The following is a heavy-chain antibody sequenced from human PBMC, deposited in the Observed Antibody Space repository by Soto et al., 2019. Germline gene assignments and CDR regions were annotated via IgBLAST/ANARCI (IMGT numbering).Heavy chain of an antibody. CDR1: GGSIRNVY. CDR3: ARAHAPTLPFDY. D-gene: IGHD2-15*01. J-gene: IGHJ4*01. V-gene: IGHV4-59*01. Sequence: ETLSLTCTVSGGSIRNVYWSWIRQAPGKGLEWIGFIFHSGNAKYNPSLKSRVTISVDTSKNQFSLSLDSVTAADTAVYFCARAHAPTLPFDYWGQGTLVTVPS. CDR2: IFHSGNA.